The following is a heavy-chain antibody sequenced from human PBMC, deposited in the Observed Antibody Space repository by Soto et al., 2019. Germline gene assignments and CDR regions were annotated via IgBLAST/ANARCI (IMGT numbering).Heavy chain of an antibody. V-gene: IGHV4-34*01. CDR3: ARGRTIYYYDSSGFDY. Sequence: PSETLSLTCAFYGGSFIGYYWSWIRQTPGKGLEWIGEINHSGSTNYNPSLKSRVTISVDTSKNQFSLKLSSVTAADTAVYYCARGRTIYYYDSSGFDYWGQGTLVTVSS. CDR1: GGSFIGYY. CDR2: INHSGST. D-gene: IGHD3-22*01. J-gene: IGHJ4*02.